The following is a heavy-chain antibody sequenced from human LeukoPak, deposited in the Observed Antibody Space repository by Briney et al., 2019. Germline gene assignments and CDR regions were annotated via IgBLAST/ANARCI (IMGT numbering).Heavy chain of an antibody. Sequence: SQTLSLTRTVSGGSISSGNYFWNWIRQPAGKKLEWIGRMYSSGSTNYNPSLQSRVTISADTSKNQVSLRLTSVTAADTAVYYCARKRNRGTFDYWGQGILVTVSS. J-gene: IGHJ4*02. D-gene: IGHD1-14*01. CDR3: ARKRNRGTFDY. V-gene: IGHV4-61*02. CDR1: GGSISSGNYF. CDR2: MYSSGST.